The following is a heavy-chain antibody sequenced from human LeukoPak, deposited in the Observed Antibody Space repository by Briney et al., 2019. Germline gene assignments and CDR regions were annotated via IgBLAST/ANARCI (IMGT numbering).Heavy chain of an antibody. CDR3: ARRRKDKVWWLLTLLDY. CDR2: IYYSGST. J-gene: IGHJ4*02. D-gene: IGHD5-12*01. V-gene: IGHV4-31*03. Sequence: NPSQTLSLTCTVSGGSISSGGYYWSWIRQHPGKGLEWIGYIYYSGSTYYNPSLKSRVTISVDTSKNQFSLKLSSVTAADTAVYYCARRRKDKVWWLLTLLDYWGQGTLVTVSS. CDR1: GGSISSGGYY.